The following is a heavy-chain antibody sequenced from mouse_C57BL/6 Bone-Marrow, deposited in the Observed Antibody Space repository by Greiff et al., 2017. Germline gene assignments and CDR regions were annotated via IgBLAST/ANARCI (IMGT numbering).Heavy chain of an antibody. Sequence: VHVQQSGAELVRPGASVKLSCTASGFNIKDYYIHWVKQRPEQGLEWIGWIDPEIGDTDYASKFPGKATITSDTSSNTAYLQLSSLTSEDTAVYYCSSFDDNYFDFWGQGTPLTVAA. CDR3: SSFDDNYFDF. V-gene: IGHV14-4*01. CDR1: GFNIKDYY. D-gene: IGHD2-3*01. CDR2: IDPEIGDT. J-gene: IGHJ2*01.